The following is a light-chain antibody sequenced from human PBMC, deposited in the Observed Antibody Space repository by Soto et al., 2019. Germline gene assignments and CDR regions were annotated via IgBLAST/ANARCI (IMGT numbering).Light chain of an antibody. J-gene: IGKJ4*01. Sequence: QMDQSPAYLSSSVGDRVIITWRASQSISSYLNWYQQKPGKAPKLLIYAASSLQSGVPSRFSGSGSGTDFTLTISSLQPEDFATYYCQQSYCTPLTFGGGTKVDTK. CDR1: QSISSY. V-gene: IGKV1-39*01. CDR2: AAS. CDR3: QQSYCTPLT.